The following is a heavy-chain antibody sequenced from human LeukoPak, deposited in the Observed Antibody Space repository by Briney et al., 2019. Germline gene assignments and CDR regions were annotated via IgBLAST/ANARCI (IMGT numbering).Heavy chain of an antibody. D-gene: IGHD5-18*01. CDR1: GGSISSGSYY. CDR2: IYTSGST. CDR3: ARASVPLAERGYSYGYDY. V-gene: IGHV4-61*02. J-gene: IGHJ4*02. Sequence: SETLSLTCTVSGGSISSGSYYWSWIRQPAGKGLEWIGRIYTSGSTNYNPSLKSRVTISVDTSKNQFSLKLSSVTAADTAVYYCARASVPLAERGYSYGYDYWGQGTLVTVSS.